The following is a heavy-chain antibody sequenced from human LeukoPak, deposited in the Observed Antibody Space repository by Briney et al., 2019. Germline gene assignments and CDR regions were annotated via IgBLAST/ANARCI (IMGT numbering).Heavy chain of an antibody. CDR3: AARWLASNWFDP. CDR2: INHSGST. V-gene: IGHV4-34*01. Sequence: PSETLSLTCAVYGGSFSGYYWIWIRQSPGKGLEWIGEINHSGSTNYNPSLKSRVTMSVDTSKNQFSLKMRSVTAADTAVYYCAARWLASNWFDPWGQGTLVTVSS. J-gene: IGHJ5*02. CDR1: GGSFSGYY. D-gene: IGHD6-19*01.